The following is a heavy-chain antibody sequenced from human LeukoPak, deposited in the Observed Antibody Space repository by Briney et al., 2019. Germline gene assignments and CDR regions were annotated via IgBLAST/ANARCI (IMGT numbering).Heavy chain of an antibody. D-gene: IGHD6-19*01. Sequence: GGSLRLSCAVSGFSFSTYEMNWVRQAPGKGLEWVAYIRRGGGNIYYADSVKGRFTISRDNAKHSLYLQMNSLRAEDTAVYFCASDCAAVAVSFDYWGQGTLVTVSS. CDR2: IRRGGGNI. CDR3: ASDCAAVAVSFDY. CDR1: GFSFSTYE. V-gene: IGHV3-48*03. J-gene: IGHJ4*02.